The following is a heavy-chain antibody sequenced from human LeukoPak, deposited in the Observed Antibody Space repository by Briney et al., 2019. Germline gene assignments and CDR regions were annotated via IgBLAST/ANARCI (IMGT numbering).Heavy chain of an antibody. Sequence: PSETLSLTCTVSGGSISSGGYYWSWIRQHPGKGLEWIGYIYYSGSTYHNPSLKSRVTISVDTSKNQFSLKLSSVTAADTAVYYCARLRYSYGNDYWGQGTLVTVSS. D-gene: IGHD5-18*01. J-gene: IGHJ4*02. CDR1: GGSISSGGYY. V-gene: IGHV4-31*03. CDR2: IYYSGST. CDR3: ARLRYSYGNDY.